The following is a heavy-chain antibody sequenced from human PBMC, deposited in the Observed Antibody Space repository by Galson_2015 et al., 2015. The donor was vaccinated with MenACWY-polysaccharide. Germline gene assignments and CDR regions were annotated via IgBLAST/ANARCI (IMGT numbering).Heavy chain of an antibody. Sequence: SLRLSCAASGFTFTSYAMSWVRQAPGKGLEWVSAIRSSGTNTYYADSVKGRFTISRDNSNNMLYLQMNSLTVEDTAIYYCAKGKLGDSRGWGQGTLVTASS. CDR1: GFTFTSYA. V-gene: IGHV3-23*01. J-gene: IGHJ4*02. CDR3: AKGKLGDSRG. D-gene: IGHD3-22*01. CDR2: IRSSGTNT.